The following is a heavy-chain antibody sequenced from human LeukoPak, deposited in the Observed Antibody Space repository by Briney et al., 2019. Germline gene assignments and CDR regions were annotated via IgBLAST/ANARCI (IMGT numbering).Heavy chain of an antibody. J-gene: IGHJ4*02. CDR1: GYSISSGYY. V-gene: IGHV4-38-2*02. D-gene: IGHD1-26*01. CDR2: IYHSGST. CDR3: ARERVVGPTTVFDY. Sequence: SETLSLTCTVSGYSISSGYYWGWIRQPPGKGLEWIGSIYHSGSTYYNPSLKSRVAISVDTSKNQFSLKLSSVTAADTAVYYCARERVVGPTTVFDYWGQGTLVTVSS.